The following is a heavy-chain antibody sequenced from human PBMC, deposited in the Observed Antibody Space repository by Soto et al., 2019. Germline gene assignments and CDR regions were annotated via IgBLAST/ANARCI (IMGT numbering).Heavy chain of an antibody. D-gene: IGHD1-1*01. CDR2: ILYDGSNK. Sequence: QVQLVESGGGVVQPGRSLRLSCAASGFTFSSYAMHWVRQAPGKGLEWVAVILYDGSNKYYADCVKGRFTISRDNSKNTLYLQMNSLRAEDTAVYYCAGETDGMDVWGQGTTVTVSS. CDR1: GFTFSSYA. V-gene: IGHV3-30-3*01. J-gene: IGHJ6*02. CDR3: AGETDGMDV.